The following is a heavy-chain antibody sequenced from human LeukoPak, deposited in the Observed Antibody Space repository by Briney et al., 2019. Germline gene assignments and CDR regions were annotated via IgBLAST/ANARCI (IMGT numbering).Heavy chain of an antibody. J-gene: IGHJ4*02. CDR2: IWYDGGIK. CDR3: AKDQAAYGDYDFDY. Sequence: GSLRLSCVASGFSFGFNTYGMQWVRQTPGKGLEWVAVIWYDGGIKYYGDAVKGRFTISRDNSKNTLSLQMNSLRAEDTAVYYCAKDQAAYGDYDFDYWGQGTLVTVSP. CDR1: GFSFGFNTYG. D-gene: IGHD4-17*01. V-gene: IGHV3-30*02.